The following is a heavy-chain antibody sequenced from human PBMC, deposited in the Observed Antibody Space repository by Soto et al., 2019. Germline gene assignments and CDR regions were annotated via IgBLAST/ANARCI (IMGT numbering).Heavy chain of an antibody. D-gene: IGHD7-27*01. CDR2: ISYDGSNK. CDR1: GVTCSSHG. V-gene: IGHV3-30*18. CDR3: AKDLLGPGRAYGMDV. J-gene: IGHJ6*02. Sequence: LQRVPCGAAGVTCSSHGGHRVSQAPGKGLEWVAVISYDGSNKYYADSVKGRFTISRDNSKNTLYLQMNSLRAEDTAVYYCAKDLLGPGRAYGMDVWGQGTTVTVSS.